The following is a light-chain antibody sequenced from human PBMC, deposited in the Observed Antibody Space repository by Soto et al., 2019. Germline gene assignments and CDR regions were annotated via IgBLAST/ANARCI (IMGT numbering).Light chain of an antibody. CDR1: QSISRS. Sequence: DIQMTQSPSTLSASVGDRVTITCRASQSISRSLAWYQQKPGKAPNLLIFDASSLEGGVPSRFSGSGFGTECTRTITNVQPADFATYYCQQYSDFLISFGPGTTVDFK. V-gene: IGKV1-5*01. J-gene: IGKJ3*01. CDR2: DAS. CDR3: QQYSDFLIS.